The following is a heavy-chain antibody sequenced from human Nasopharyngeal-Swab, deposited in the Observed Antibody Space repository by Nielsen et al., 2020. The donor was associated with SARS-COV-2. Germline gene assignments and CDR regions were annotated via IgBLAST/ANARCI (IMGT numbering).Heavy chain of an antibody. CDR2: IYYSGST. CDR3: AREVDDYGDYPGSLVFDY. V-gene: IGHV4-59*01. J-gene: IGHJ4*02. D-gene: IGHD4-17*01. Sequence: RQAPGKGLEWIGYIYYSGSTNYNPSLKSRVTISVDTSKNQFSLKLSSVTAADTAVYYCAREVDDYGDYPGSLVFDYWGQGTRVTVSS.